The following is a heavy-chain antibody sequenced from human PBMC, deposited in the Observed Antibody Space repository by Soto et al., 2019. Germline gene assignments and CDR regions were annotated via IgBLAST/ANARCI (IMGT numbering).Heavy chain of an antibody. CDR1: GFTFSDYY. Sequence: PDGSLRLSCAASGFTFSDYYMSWIRQAPGKGLEWVSYISSSSSYTNYADSVKGRFTISRDNAKNSLYLQMNSLRAEDTAVYYCARVIQNPYNWGQGTLVTVSS. V-gene: IGHV3-11*06. D-gene: IGHD4-4*01. CDR3: ARVIQNPYN. CDR2: ISSSSSYT. J-gene: IGHJ4*02.